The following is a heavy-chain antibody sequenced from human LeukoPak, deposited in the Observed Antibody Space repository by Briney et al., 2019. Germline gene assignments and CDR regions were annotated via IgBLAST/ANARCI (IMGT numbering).Heavy chain of an antibody. D-gene: IGHD1-26*01. CDR2: LSDTGST. CDR3: VRAWGETRYYYYGLDV. CDR1: GDSISNYY. Sequence: SETLSLTCTVSGDSISNYYWNWIRQPPGKALEWIGYLSDTGSTNYNPSLKSRVTISADTPKKQLSLKVRSVTAADTAVYYCVRAWGETRYYYYGLDVWGQGTTVTVSS. V-gene: IGHV4-59*01. J-gene: IGHJ6*02.